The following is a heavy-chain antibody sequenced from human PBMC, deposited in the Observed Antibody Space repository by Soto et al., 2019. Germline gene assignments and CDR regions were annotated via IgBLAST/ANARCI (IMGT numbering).Heavy chain of an antibody. V-gene: IGHV3-33*01. D-gene: IGHD1-26*01. CDR3: ARGTGGGPYYYYYGMDV. CDR2: IWYDGSNK. CDR1: GFTFSSYG. Sequence: GGSLRLSCAASGFTFSSYGMHWVRQAPGKGLEWVAVIWYDGSNKYYADSVKGRFTISRDNSKNTLYLQMNSLIAEDTAVYYCARGTGGGPYYYYYGMDVWGQGTTVTVSS. J-gene: IGHJ6*02.